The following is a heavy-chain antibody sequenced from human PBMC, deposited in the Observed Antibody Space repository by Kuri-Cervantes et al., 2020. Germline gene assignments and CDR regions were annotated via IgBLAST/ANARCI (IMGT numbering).Heavy chain of an antibody. CDR1: GYTLSGYY. J-gene: IGHJ5*02. V-gene: IGHV1-2*02. D-gene: IGHD6-6*01. CDR2: IDPNSGGT. Sequence: SVKVSCKASGYTLSGYYMHWVRQAPGQGLEWMGWIDPNSGGTNYAQKFQGRVTMTRDTSIYTAYMELSRLRSDDTAMYHCARSIGSWGYNWFDPWGQGTLVTVSS. CDR3: ARSIGSWGYNWFDP.